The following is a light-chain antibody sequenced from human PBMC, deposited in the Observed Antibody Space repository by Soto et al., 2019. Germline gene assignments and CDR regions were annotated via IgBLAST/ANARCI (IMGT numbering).Light chain of an antibody. Sequence: QSVLTQPASVSGSPGQSITISCTGTSSDVGGYNYVSWYQQHPGKAPKLMIYDVSNRPSGVSNRFSGSKSGNTASLTISGHQAEDESDYYCSSYTSAAMVFGGGTKLTVL. CDR1: SSDVGGYNY. V-gene: IGLV2-14*01. J-gene: IGLJ2*01. CDR2: DVS. CDR3: SSYTSAAMV.